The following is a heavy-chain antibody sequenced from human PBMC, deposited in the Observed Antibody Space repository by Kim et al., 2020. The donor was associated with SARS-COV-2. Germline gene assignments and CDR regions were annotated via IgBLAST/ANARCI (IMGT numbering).Heavy chain of an antibody. CDR3: ARDGGIAAA. V-gene: IGHV3-21*01. CDR2: YI. Sequence: YIYQAGSGKGRFTISRDNAKNSLFLQMNSLRAEDTAVYYCARDGGIAAAWGQGTLVTVSS. J-gene: IGHJ5*02. D-gene: IGHD6-13*01.